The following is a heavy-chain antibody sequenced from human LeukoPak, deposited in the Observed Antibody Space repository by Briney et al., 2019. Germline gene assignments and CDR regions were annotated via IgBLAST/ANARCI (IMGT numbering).Heavy chain of an antibody. Sequence: PGGSLRLSCAASGFTFSDYYMSWIRQAPGKGLEWVSYISSSGSTIYYADSVKGRFTISRDNAKNSLYLQMNSLRAEDTAVYYCARDEVRITMVPFDYWGQGTLVTVSS. D-gene: IGHD3-10*01. CDR2: ISSSGSTI. V-gene: IGHV3-11*01. J-gene: IGHJ4*02. CDR3: ARDEVRITMVPFDY. CDR1: GFTFSDYY.